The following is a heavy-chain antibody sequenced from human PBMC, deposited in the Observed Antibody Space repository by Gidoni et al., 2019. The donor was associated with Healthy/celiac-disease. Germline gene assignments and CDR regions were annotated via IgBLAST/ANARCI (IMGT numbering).Heavy chain of an antibody. CDR2: IKQDGSEK. Sequence: EVQLVESGGGLVQPGGSRRLPCAACGFPFSTYWMSWVRQAPGKGLEWVANIKQDGSEKYYVDSVKGRFTISRDNAKNSLYLQMNSLRAEDTAVYYCARLVWGIAVAGNLYWFDPWGQGTLVTVSS. D-gene: IGHD6-19*01. V-gene: IGHV3-7*01. CDR1: GFPFSTYW. CDR3: ARLVWGIAVAGNLYWFDP. J-gene: IGHJ5*02.